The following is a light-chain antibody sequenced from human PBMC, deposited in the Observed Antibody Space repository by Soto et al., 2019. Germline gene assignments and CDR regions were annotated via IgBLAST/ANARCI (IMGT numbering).Light chain of an antibody. V-gene: IGKV3-11*01. CDR3: QQRSDWPIT. CDR1: QSVGSY. CDR2: DAS. Sequence: EFVLTQSPATLSLSPGERATLSCRASQSVGSYLVWYQHKPGQAPRLLIYDASNGATGIPARFSGSGSGTDFTLTISRLEPEDFAVYFCQQRSDWPITFGQGTRLDMK. J-gene: IGKJ5*01.